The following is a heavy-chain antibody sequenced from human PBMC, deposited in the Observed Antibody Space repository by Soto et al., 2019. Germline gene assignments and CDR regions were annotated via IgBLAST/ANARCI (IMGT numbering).Heavy chain of an antibody. Sequence: EVQLEESGGDLAQPGGSLRLSCAASGFTFSTNWMHWVRQPPGKGLVWVSRINTDGGTTTYAESVKGRYTISRDNARNTLYLQMNSLRPEDTALYYCVRVGSGSYSWRDPWGQGTLVTVSS. D-gene: IGHD1-26*01. J-gene: IGHJ5*02. CDR1: GFTFSTNW. V-gene: IGHV3-74*01. CDR2: INTDGGTT. CDR3: VRVGSGSYSWRDP.